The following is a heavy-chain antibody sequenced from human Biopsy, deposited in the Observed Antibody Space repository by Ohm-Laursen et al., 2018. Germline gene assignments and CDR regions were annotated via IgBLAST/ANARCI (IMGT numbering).Heavy chain of an antibody. CDR1: GYTFTSYA. J-gene: IGHJ4*02. D-gene: IGHD2-15*01. CDR2: IIPILRTT. Sequence: SVKVSCKSSGYTFTSYAISWVRQAPGQGLEWMGRIIPILRTTTYAPKFQGRVTFTADKSSSTAYLELSSLTSEDTAMFYCAREAIGYQLPCDDWGQGTLVTVSS. CDR3: AREAIGYQLPCDD. V-gene: IGHV1-69*04.